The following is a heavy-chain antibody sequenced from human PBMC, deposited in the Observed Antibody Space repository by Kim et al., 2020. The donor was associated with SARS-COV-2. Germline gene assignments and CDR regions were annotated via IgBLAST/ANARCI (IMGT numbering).Heavy chain of an antibody. Sequence: GGSLRLSCAASGFTFSNAWMSWVRQAPGKGLEWVGRIKSKTDGGTTDYAAPVKGRFTISRDDSKNTLYLQMNSLKTEDTAVYYCTTVISIAAAGTGDYWGQGTLVTVSS. D-gene: IGHD6-13*01. CDR3: TTVISIAAAGTGDY. CDR1: GFTFSNAW. CDR2: IKSKTDGGTT. V-gene: IGHV3-15*01. J-gene: IGHJ4*02.